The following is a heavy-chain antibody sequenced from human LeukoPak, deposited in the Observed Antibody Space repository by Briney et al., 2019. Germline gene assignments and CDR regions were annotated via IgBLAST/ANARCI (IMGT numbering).Heavy chain of an antibody. V-gene: IGHV3-15*01. CDR3: ATGVSGYFYSLLDY. CDR1: GFTFNNAW. D-gene: IGHD3-22*01. J-gene: IGHJ4*02. Sequence: PGGSLRLSCAASGFTFNNAWMNWVRQAPGKGLERVGRIKTKTDGGTTDYAAPVKGRFTISRDDSKNTLYLQMNSLKTEDTAVYYCATGVSGYFYSLLDYWGQGTLVTVSS. CDR2: IKTKTDGGTT.